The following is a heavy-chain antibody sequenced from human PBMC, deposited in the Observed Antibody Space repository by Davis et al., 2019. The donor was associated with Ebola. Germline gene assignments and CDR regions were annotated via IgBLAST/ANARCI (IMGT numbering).Heavy chain of an antibody. V-gene: IGHV1-3*01. D-gene: IGHD2-2*01. CDR2: INAGNGNT. J-gene: IGHJ6*03. CDR1: GYTFTSYA. Sequence: ASVKVSCKASGYTFTSYAMHWVRQAPGQRLEWMGWINAGNGNTKYSQKFQGRVTITRDTSAITTYMELSRLRSEDTAVYYCSRGGDCSSTSCYYYYYMDVWVKGTTVTVSS. CDR3: SRGGDCSSTSCYYYYYMDV.